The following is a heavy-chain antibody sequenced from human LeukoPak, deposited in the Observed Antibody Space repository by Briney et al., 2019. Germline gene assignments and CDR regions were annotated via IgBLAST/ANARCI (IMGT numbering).Heavy chain of an antibody. D-gene: IGHD2-15*01. CDR2: INGDGSST. CDR3: ARSNGDIIYYYGMDV. CDR1: GFTFSDYW. V-gene: IGHV3-74*01. Sequence: GGSLRLSCAASGFTFSDYWMHWVRQAPGKGLVWVARINGDGSSTTYVESVRGRFTISRDNAKNSLYLQMNSLRAEDTALYHCARSNGDIIYYYGMDVWGQGTTVTVSS. J-gene: IGHJ6*02.